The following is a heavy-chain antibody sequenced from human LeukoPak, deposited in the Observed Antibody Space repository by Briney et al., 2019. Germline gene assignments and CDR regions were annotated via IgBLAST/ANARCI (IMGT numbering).Heavy chain of an antibody. CDR3: ARELRGSSGWYGERWFDP. CDR2: INRSGST. Sequence: PSETLSLTCAVYGGSFSGYYWSWIRQPPGKGLEWIGEINRSGSTNYNPSLKSRVTISVDTSKNQFSLKLSSVTAADTAVYYCARELRGSSGWYGERWFDPWGQGTLVTVSS. J-gene: IGHJ5*02. CDR1: GGSFSGYY. V-gene: IGHV4-34*01. D-gene: IGHD6-19*01.